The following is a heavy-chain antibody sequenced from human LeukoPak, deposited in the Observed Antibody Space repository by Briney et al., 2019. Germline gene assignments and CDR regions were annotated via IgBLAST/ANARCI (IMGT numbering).Heavy chain of an antibody. J-gene: IGHJ4*02. D-gene: IGHD3-16*01. CDR1: GFTFSDFP. V-gene: IGHV3-64*04. Sequence: QSGGSLRLSCSASGFTFSDFPMHWVRQAPGKGLEYVSAISGNGGSTYYADSVKGRFTISRDNSKNTLYLQMNSLRAEDTAVYYCARVAGGLHYYFDYWGQGTLVTVSS. CDR2: ISGNGGST. CDR3: ARVAGGLHYYFDY.